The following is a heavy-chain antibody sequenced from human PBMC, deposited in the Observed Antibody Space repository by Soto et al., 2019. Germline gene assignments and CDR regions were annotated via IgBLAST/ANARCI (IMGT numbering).Heavy chain of an antibody. Sequence: GGSLRLSCAASGFTFSSYAMSWVRQAPGKGLEWVSAISGSGGSTYYADSVKGRFTISRDNSKNTLYLQMNSLRAEDTAVYYCAKDIGSGWYRDTLDYWGQGTLVTVSS. CDR2: ISGSGGST. V-gene: IGHV3-23*01. D-gene: IGHD6-19*01. CDR1: GFTFSSYA. CDR3: AKDIGSGWYRDTLDY. J-gene: IGHJ4*02.